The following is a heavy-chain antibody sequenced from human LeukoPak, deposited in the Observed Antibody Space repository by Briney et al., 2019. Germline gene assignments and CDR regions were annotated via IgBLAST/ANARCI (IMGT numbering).Heavy chain of an antibody. CDR2: ISYDGSNK. D-gene: IGHD3-3*01. V-gene: IGHV3-30*18. Sequence: TGGSLRLSCAASGFTFSSYGMHWVRQAPGKGLEWVAVISYDGSNKYYADSVKGRFTISRDNSKNTLYLQMNSLRAEDTAVYYCAKEGLDFWSGSRGYGMDVWGQGTTVTVSS. J-gene: IGHJ6*02. CDR3: AKEGLDFWSGSRGYGMDV. CDR1: GFTFSSYG.